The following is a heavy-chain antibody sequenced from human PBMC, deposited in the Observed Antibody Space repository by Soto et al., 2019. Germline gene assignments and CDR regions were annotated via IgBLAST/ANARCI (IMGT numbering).Heavy chain of an antibody. J-gene: IGHJ4*02. V-gene: IGHV4-38-2*01. D-gene: IGHD6-13*01. CDR3: VRVAGSASWYETDS. CDR2: TYYGASS. Sequence: SETLSLTCAVSGYSISSGYYWGWIRQPPGKGLEWLGTTYYGASSYYHPSLRSRITILLDASTNQLSLKLSSVTAADPADYFCVRVAGSASWYETDSWGQGILVTVS. CDR1: GYSISSGYY.